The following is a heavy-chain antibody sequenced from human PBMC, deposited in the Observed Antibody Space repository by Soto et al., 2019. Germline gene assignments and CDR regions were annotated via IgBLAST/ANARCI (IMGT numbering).Heavy chain of an antibody. CDR2: INAGNGNT. CDR3: ASSHALYYYYGMDV. CDR1: GYTFTSYA. J-gene: IGHJ6*02. V-gene: IGHV1-3*01. D-gene: IGHD2-2*01. Sequence: QAQLVQSGAEVKKPGASVKVSCKASGYTFTSYAMHWVHQAPGQRLEWMGWINAGNGNTKYSQKFQGRVTITRDTSASTAYMELSSLRSEDTAVYYCASSHALYYYYGMDVWGQGTTVTVSS.